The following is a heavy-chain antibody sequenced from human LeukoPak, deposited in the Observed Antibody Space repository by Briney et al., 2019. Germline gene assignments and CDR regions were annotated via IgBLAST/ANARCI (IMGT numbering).Heavy chain of an antibody. CDR3: AKDLRGYSYGPYFDY. D-gene: IGHD5-18*01. Sequence: AGGSLRLSCAASGFTFSSYAMSWVRQAPGKGLEWVSAISGSGGSTYYADSVKGRFAISRDNSKNTLYLQMNSLRAEDTAVYYCAKDLRGYSYGPYFDYWGQGTLVTVSS. J-gene: IGHJ4*02. CDR1: GFTFSSYA. CDR2: ISGSGGST. V-gene: IGHV3-23*01.